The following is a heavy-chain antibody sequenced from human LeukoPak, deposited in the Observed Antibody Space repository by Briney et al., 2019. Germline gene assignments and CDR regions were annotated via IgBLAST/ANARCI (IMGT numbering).Heavy chain of an antibody. Sequence: GSSVKVSCKASGGTFSSYAISWVRQAPGQGLEWMGRIIPIFDTANYAQKFQGRVTITTDESTSTAYMELSSLRSEDTAVYYCAAAYDFWSGPLDYWGQGTLVTVSS. CDR3: AAAYDFWSGPLDY. J-gene: IGHJ4*02. D-gene: IGHD3-3*01. V-gene: IGHV1-69*05. CDR1: GGTFSSYA. CDR2: IIPIFDTA.